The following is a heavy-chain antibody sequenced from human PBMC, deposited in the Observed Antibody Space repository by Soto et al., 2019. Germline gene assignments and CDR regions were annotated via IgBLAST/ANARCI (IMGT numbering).Heavy chain of an antibody. CDR2: ISGSGGST. Sequence: GGSLRLSCAASGFTFSSYAMSWVRQAPGKGLEWVSAISGSGGSTYYADSVKGRFTISRDNSKNTLYLQMSSLRAEDTAVYYCAKDGPRYCSSTSCYIFDYWGQGTLVTVSS. CDR3: AKDGPRYCSSTSCYIFDY. V-gene: IGHV3-23*01. J-gene: IGHJ4*02. D-gene: IGHD2-2*02. CDR1: GFTFSSYA.